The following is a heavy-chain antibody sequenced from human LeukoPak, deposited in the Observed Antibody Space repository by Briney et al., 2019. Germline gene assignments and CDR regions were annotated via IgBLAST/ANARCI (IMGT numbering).Heavy chain of an antibody. CDR1: GFTFSSYA. D-gene: IGHD7-27*01. CDR2: ISYDGSNK. Sequence: GGSLRLSCAASGFTFSSYAMHWVRQAPGKGLEWVAVISYDGSNKYYADSVKGRFTISRDNSKNTLYLQMNSLRAEDTAVYYCARGLGSDAFDIWGQGTMVTVSS. V-gene: IGHV3-30*04. J-gene: IGHJ3*02. CDR3: ARGLGSDAFDI.